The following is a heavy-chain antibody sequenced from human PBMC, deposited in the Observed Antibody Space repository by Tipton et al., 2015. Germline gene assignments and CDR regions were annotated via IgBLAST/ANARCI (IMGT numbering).Heavy chain of an antibody. Sequence: GSLRLSCAASGFTFSSSMHWVRQTTGKGLEWVSAIGTAGDTYYAGSVKGRFTISREDAKNSLYLQMNSLRAEDTALYYCAKDTPGGSGDLDYWGQGTLVTVSS. D-gene: IGHD3-16*01. V-gene: IGHV3-13*01. J-gene: IGHJ4*02. CDR2: IGTAGDT. CDR3: AKDTPGGSGDLDY. CDR1: GFTFSSS.